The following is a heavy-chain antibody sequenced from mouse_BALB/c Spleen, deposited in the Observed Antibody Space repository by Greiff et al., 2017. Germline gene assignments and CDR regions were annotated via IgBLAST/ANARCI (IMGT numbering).Heavy chain of an antibody. CDR3: ARPFDGYYSWFAY. D-gene: IGHD2-3*01. V-gene: IGHV1-14*01. J-gene: IGHJ3*01. Sequence: VQLKQSGPELVKPGASVKMSCKASGYTFTSYVMHWVKQKPGQGLEWIGYINPYNDGTKYNEKFKGKATLTSDKSSSTAYMELSSLTSEDSAVYYCARPFDGYYSWFAYWGQGTLVTVSA. CDR1: GYTFTSYV. CDR2: INPYNDGT.